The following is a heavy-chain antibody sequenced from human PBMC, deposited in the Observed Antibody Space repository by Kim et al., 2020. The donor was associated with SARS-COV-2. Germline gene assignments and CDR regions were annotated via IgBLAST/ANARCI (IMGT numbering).Heavy chain of an antibody. J-gene: IGHJ4*02. CDR2: ISGSGGST. V-gene: IGHV3-23*01. CDR1: GFTFSSYA. D-gene: IGHD3-22*01. Sequence: GGSLRLSCAASGFTFSSYAMSWFRQAPGKGLEWVSAISGSGGSTYYADSVKGRFTISRDNSKNTLYLQMNSLRAEDTAVYYCAKGERITMIVVVSVFDYWGPGTLVTVSS. CDR3: AKGERITMIVVVSVFDY.